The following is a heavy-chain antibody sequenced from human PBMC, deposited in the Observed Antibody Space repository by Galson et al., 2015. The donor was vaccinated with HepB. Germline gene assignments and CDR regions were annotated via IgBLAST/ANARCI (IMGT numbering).Heavy chain of an antibody. D-gene: IGHD2-8*02. CDR2: ISGGGDGT. CDR3: AKSLGTGAARGLDV. CDR1: GFTFSSYA. J-gene: IGHJ6*02. Sequence: SLRLSCAASGFTFSSYAISWVRQAPGKGLEWVSTISGGGDGTYYADSGKGRFTVSRDNAKNTLSLQMNSLRDEDTAVYYCAKSLGTGAARGLDVWGQGTTVTVSS. V-gene: IGHV3-23*01.